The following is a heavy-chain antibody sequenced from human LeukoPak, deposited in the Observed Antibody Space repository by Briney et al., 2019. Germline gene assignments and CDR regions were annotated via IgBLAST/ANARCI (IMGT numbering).Heavy chain of an antibody. Sequence: PGGSLRLSCAASGFTFSSYGMHWVRQAPGKGLEWVAVISYDGSNKYYADSVKGRFTISRDNSKNTLYLQMNSLRAEDTAVYYCAKDSTQQLVVWYFDYWGQGTLVTVSS. J-gene: IGHJ4*02. CDR1: GFTFSSYG. D-gene: IGHD6-13*01. CDR3: AKDSTQQLVVWYFDY. CDR2: ISYDGSNK. V-gene: IGHV3-30*18.